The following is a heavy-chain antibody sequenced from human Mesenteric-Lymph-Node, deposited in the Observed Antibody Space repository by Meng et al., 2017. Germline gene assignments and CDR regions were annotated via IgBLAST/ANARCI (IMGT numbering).Heavy chain of an antibody. CDR1: GYTFTSYG. D-gene: IGHD5-12*01. CDR2: ISAYNGNT. CDR3: ASDSGYDFKVRWFDP. J-gene: IGHJ5*02. Sequence: QVRLAQSGAEVKKPGASVKVSCKASGYTFTSYGISWVRQAPGQGLEWMGWISAYNGNTNYAQKLQGRVTMTTDTSTSTAYMELRSLRSDDTAVYYCASDSGYDFKVRWFDPWGQGTLVTVSS. V-gene: IGHV1-18*01.